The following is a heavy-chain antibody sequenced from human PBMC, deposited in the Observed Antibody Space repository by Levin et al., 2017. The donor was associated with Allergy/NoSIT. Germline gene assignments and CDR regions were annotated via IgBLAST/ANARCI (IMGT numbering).Heavy chain of an antibody. CDR2: ISGSGGST. CDR3: AKDLRYSSSSTYYYGMDV. D-gene: IGHD6-6*01. J-gene: IGHJ6*02. Sequence: GESLKISCAASGFTFSSYAMSWVRQAPGKGLEWVSAISGSGGSTYYADSVKGRFTISRDNSKNTLYLQMNSLRAEDTAVYYCAKDLRYSSSSTYYYGMDVWGQGTTVTASS. CDR1: GFTFSSYA. V-gene: IGHV3-23*01.